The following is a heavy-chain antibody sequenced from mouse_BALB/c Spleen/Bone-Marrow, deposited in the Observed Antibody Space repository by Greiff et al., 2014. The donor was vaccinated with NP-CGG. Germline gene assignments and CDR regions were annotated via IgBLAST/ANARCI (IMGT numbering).Heavy chain of an antibody. V-gene: IGHV14-1*02. CDR3: ARGPY. CDR2: IDPENGNT. J-gene: IGHJ2*01. CDR1: GFNIKDYY. Sequence: VQLKESGAELVRPGALVKLSCKASGFNIKDYYMHWVKQRPEQGLEWIGWIDPENGNTTYDPKFQGKASITADTSSNTAYLQLSSLTSEDTAVYYCARGPYWGQGTTLTVSS.